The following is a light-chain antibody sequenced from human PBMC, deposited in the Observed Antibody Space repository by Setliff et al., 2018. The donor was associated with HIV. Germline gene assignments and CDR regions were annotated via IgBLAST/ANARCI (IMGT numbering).Light chain of an antibody. Sequence: QSVLTQPASVSGSPGQSITISCTGTSSGVGHYNLVSWYQQHPGKAPKLMIYQATKRPSGVSNRFSGSKSGNTASLTISGLQAEDEADYYCCSNTGSNTYVFGTGTKVTVL. V-gene: IGLV2-23*01. CDR1: SSGVGHYNL. CDR3: CSNTGSNTYV. J-gene: IGLJ1*01. CDR2: QAT.